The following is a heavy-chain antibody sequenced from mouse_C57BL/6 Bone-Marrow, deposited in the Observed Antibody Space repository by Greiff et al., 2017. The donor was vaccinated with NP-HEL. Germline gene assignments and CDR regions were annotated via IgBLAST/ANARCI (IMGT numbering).Heavy chain of an antibody. J-gene: IGHJ4*01. D-gene: IGHD1-1*01. CDR3: ATTVVAPRAMDY. V-gene: IGHV1-47*01. Sequence: QVHVKQSGAELVKPGASVKMSCKASGYTFTTYPIEWMKQNHGKSLEWIGNFHPYNDDTKYNEKFKGKATLTVEKSSSTVYLELSRLTSDDSAVYYCATTVVAPRAMDYWGQGTSVTVSS. CDR1: GYTFTTYP. CDR2: FHPYNDDT.